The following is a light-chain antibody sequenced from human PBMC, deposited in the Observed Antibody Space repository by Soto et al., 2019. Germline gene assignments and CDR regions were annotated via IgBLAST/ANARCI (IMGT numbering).Light chain of an antibody. V-gene: IGKV3D-15*01. J-gene: IGKJ5*01. Sequence: EIVMTQSPATLSVSPGERATLSCRASQSVSNNLAWYQQKPGQAPRLLIYGASSRATGIPARFSGSGSETDFTLTITSLEPEDFAVYYCQQRNNWPPITFGQGTRLEIK. CDR3: QQRNNWPPIT. CDR2: GAS. CDR1: QSVSNN.